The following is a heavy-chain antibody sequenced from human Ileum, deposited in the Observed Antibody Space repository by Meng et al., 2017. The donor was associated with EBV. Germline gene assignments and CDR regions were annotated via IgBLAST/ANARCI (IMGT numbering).Heavy chain of an antibody. D-gene: IGHD6-19*01. CDR2: IYHSGST. CDR1: GGSISRSNW. J-gene: IGHJ4*02. Sequence: ESGPGRVKPSGTLALTCAVSGGSISRSNWWSWVRQPPGKGLEWIGEIYHSGSTNYNPSLKSRVTISVDKSKNQFSLKLSSVTAADTAVYYCASFPPPGKQWLVTDYWGQGTLVTVSS. CDR3: ASFPPPGKQWLVTDY. V-gene: IGHV4-4*02.